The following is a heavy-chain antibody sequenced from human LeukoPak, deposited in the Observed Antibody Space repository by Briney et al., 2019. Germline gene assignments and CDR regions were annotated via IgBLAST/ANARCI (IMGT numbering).Heavy chain of an antibody. J-gene: IGHJ4*02. Sequence: SVKVSCKASGGTCSSYAISWVRQAPGQGLEWMGGIIPIFGTANYAQKFQGRVTITADESTSTAYMELSSLRSEDTAVYYCARAPLPGYSSSWYLGAHFDYWGQGTLVTVSS. D-gene: IGHD6-13*01. V-gene: IGHV1-69*13. CDR2: IIPIFGTA. CDR3: ARAPLPGYSSSWYLGAHFDY. CDR1: GGTCSSYA.